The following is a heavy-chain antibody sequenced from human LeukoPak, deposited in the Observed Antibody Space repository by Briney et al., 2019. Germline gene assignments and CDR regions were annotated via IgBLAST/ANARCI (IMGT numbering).Heavy chain of an antibody. CDR1: GGSFSGYY. J-gene: IGHJ6*02. CDR2: INHSGST. D-gene: IGHD6-19*01. CDR3: ARASAVAGRNFQYYYYGMDV. Sequence: PSETLSLTCAVYGGSFSGYYWSWIRQLPGKELEWIGEINHSGSTNYNPSLKSRVTISVDTSKNQFSLKLSSVTAADTAVYYCARASAVAGRNFQYYYYGMDVWGQGTTVTVSS. V-gene: IGHV4-34*01.